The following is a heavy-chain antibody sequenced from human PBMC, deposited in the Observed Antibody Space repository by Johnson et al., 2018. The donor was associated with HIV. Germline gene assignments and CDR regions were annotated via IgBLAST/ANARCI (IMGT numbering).Heavy chain of an antibody. J-gene: IGHJ3*02. V-gene: IGHV3-13*01. CDR2: IGTAGDT. CDR3: AKDRGDGVAARRRSAFDI. Sequence: MQLVESGGGLVQPGGSLRLSCAASGFTFSSYDMHWVRQATGKGLEWVSAIGTAGDTYYPGSVKGRFTISRDSSKNTLYLQMNSLKTEDTAVYYCAKDRGDGVAARRRSAFDIWGQGTMVTVSS. D-gene: IGHD6-6*01. CDR1: GFTFSSYD.